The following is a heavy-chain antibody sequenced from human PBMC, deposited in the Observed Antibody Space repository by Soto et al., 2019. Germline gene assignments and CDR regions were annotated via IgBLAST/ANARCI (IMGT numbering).Heavy chain of an antibody. CDR2: ISSSSSTI. CDR1: GFTFSSYS. D-gene: IGHD3-3*01. CDR3: ARDQVDDFWSGYVYYYYYGMDV. Sequence: GGSLRLSCAASGFTFSSYSMNWVRQAPGKGLEWVSYISSSSSTIYYADSVKGRFTISRDNAKNSLYLQMNSLRDEDTAVYYCARDQVDDFWSGYVYYYYYGMDVWGQGTTVTVSS. V-gene: IGHV3-48*02. J-gene: IGHJ6*02.